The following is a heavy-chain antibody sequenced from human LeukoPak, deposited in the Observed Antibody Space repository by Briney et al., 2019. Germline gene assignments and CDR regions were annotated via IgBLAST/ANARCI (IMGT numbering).Heavy chain of an antibody. CDR1: GGSISSSGYY. CDR3: ARMPPVGGSYVY. Sequence: SETLSLTCTVSGGSISSSGYYWGWLRQPPGKGLEGIGSLYYTGSTYYNPSLKSRFTISVDMSKNQFSLRLTSVTAADTAVYYCARMPPVGGSYVYWGQGTLVTVSS. D-gene: IGHD1-26*01. CDR2: LYYTGST. J-gene: IGHJ4*02. V-gene: IGHV4-39*01.